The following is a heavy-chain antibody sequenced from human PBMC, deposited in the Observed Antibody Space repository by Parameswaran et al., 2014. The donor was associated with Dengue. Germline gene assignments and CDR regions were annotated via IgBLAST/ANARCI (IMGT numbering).Heavy chain of an antibody. V-gene: IGHV3-23*01. Sequence: VRQAPGKGLEWVSIISGSGGSTFYADSVKGRFTISRDNSKHTLYLQMNSLRAEDTAVYYCARDRHWGRWLQLPLDAFDIWGQGTVVTVSS. CDR3: ARDRHWGRWLQLPLDAFDI. CDR2: ISGSGGST. J-gene: IGHJ3*02. D-gene: IGHD5-24*01.